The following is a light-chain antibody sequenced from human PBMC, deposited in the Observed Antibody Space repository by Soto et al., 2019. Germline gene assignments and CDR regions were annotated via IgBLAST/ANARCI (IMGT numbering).Light chain of an antibody. CDR2: EVT. V-gene: IGLV2-8*01. J-gene: IGLJ3*02. Sequence: QSVLTQPPSASGSPGQSVTISCTGTSSDVGGYNYVSWYQQYPGRAPKLMIYEVTKRPSGVPDRFSGSKSDNTASLTVSGLHAEDEADYYCSSYAASNNFYFVFGGGTKVTVL. CDR1: SSDVGGYNY. CDR3: SSYAASNNFYFV.